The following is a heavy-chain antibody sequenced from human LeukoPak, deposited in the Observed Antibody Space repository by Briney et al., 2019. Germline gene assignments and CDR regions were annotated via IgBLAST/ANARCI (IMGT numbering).Heavy chain of an antibody. J-gene: IGHJ4*02. Sequence: ASVKVSCKASGYTFTRYGISWVRQAPGQGLEWMGWISPYSGNTNYAQKLQGRVTMTTDTSTSTAYMELRSLRSDDTAVYYCARDPPPLVYYDSSGYYAPFDYWGQGTLVTVSS. CDR1: GYTFTRYG. D-gene: IGHD3-22*01. CDR2: ISPYSGNT. V-gene: IGHV1-18*01. CDR3: ARDPPPLVYYDSSGYYAPFDY.